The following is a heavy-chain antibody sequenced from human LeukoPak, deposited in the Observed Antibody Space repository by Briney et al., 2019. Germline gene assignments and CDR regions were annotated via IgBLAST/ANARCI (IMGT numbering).Heavy chain of an antibody. D-gene: IGHD3-10*01. CDR2: IYYSGST. CDR1: GGSISSYY. CDR3: ARSADYYGLGSYLRSDAFDI. V-gene: IGHV4-59*08. J-gene: IGHJ3*02. Sequence: SETLSLTCTVSGGSISSYYWSWIRQPPGKGLEWIGYIYYSGSTNYNPSLKSRVTISVDTSKNQFSLKLSSVTAADTAVYCCARSADYYGLGSYLRSDAFDIWGQGTMVTVSS.